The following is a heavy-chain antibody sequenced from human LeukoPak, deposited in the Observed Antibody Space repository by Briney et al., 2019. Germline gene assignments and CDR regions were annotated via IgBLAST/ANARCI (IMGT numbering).Heavy chain of an antibody. Sequence: GGSLRLSCAASGFTFSSYTMNWVRQAPGKGLEWVSSISISSTYIYYADSLKGRFTISRDNANNSLFLQMNSLRAEDTAVYYCARIGAATYAFDIWGQGTMVTVSS. CDR2: ISISSTYI. CDR1: GFTFSSYT. CDR3: ARIGAATYAFDI. J-gene: IGHJ3*02. D-gene: IGHD1-26*01. V-gene: IGHV3-21*01.